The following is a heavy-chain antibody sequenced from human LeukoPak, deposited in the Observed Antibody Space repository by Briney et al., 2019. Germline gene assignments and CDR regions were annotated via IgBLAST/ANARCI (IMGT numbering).Heavy chain of an antibody. V-gene: IGHV1-18*01. CDR3: ARDFYSITIFGVATSDNWFDP. D-gene: IGHD3-3*01. J-gene: IGHJ5*02. CDR2: ISAYNGNT. Sequence: ASVKVSCKASGYTFTSYGISWVRQAPGQGLEWMGWISAYNGNTNYPQKLQGRVTMTTDTSTSTAHMELRSLRSDDTAVYYCARDFYSITIFGVATSDNWFDPWGQGTLVTVSS. CDR1: GYTFTSYG.